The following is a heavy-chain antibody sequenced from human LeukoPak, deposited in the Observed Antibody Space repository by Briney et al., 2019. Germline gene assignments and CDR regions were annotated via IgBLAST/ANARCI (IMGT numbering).Heavy chain of an antibody. CDR3: ARATRSSNSGD. CDR2: IKEDGSET. J-gene: IGHJ4*02. V-gene: IGHV3-7*01. D-gene: IGHD4-23*01. CDR1: GFTFSSYS. Sequence: GGSLRLSCAASGFTFSSYSMNWVRQAPAKGLEWVANIKEDGSETQCVDSVKGRFTISRDNAKSSLYLQMNSLRAEDTAVYYCARATRSSNSGDWGQGTLVIVSS.